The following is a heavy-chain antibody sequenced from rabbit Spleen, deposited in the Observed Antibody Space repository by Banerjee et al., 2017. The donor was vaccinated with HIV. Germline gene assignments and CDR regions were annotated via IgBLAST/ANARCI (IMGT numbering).Heavy chain of an antibody. D-gene: IGHD1-1*01. J-gene: IGHJ6*01. CDR1: GVSFSISSY. CDR2: IDAGSSGFT. CDR3: ARDTSSSFSSYGMDL. Sequence: SLEESGGDLVKPGASLTLTCTASGVSFSISSYMCWVRQAPGKGLEWIACIDAGSSGFTYFATWAKGQFAISKTSSTTVTLQMTRLTAADTATYFCARDTSSSFSSYGMDLWGPGTLVTVS. V-gene: IGHV1S40*01.